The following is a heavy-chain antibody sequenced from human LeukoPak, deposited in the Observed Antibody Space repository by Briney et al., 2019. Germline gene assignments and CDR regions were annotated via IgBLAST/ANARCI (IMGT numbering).Heavy chain of an antibody. V-gene: IGHV4-59*01. J-gene: IGHJ6*02. CDR2: IYYIGST. CDR1: GGSISGYY. D-gene: IGHD3-3*01. CDR3: ARDRRFNGMDV. Sequence: PSEALSLTCTVSGGSISGYYWSWIRRPPGKGLEWIGDIYYIGSTNYNPSLKSRVTISVDTSKNQFSLNLSSVTAADTAVYYCARDRRFNGMDVWGQGTTVTVSS.